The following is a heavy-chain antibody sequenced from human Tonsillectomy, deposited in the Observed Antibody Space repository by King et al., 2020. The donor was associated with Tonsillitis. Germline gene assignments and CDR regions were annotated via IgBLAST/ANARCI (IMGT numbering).Heavy chain of an antibody. Sequence: LQLQESGPGLVKPSETLSLSCSVSGGSISSSGYYWGWIRQPPWKGLEWIGTIYYSGSTYYNPSLESRVTISVDTSKNQFSLRLTSVTAADTAVYYCARLNVDIPFYYYMDVWGKGTTVTVSS. CDR3: ARLNVDIPFYYYMDV. CDR2: IYYSGST. J-gene: IGHJ6*03. V-gene: IGHV4-39*01. D-gene: IGHD2-2*03. CDR1: GGSISSSGYY.